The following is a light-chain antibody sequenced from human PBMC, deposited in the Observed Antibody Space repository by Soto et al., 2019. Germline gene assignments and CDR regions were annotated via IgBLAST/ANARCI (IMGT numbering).Light chain of an antibody. V-gene: IGKV3-11*01. CDR3: QQRSNWPPVS. Sequence: EIVLTQSPATLSLSPGERATLSCRASQSVSSYLAWYQQKPGQAPRLLIYDASNRATGIPARFRGSGSGTNLTLPISSLEPEDFAVYYCQQRSNWPPVSFGQGTRLEIQ. CDR2: DAS. J-gene: IGKJ5*01. CDR1: QSVSSY.